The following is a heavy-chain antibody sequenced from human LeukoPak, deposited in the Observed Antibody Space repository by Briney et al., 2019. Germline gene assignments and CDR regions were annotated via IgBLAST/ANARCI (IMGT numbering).Heavy chain of an antibody. CDR1: GFTFSSYS. J-gene: IGHJ5*02. Sequence: GGSLRLSCAASGFTFSSYSMNWVRQAPGKGLEWVSSISSSSSYIYYADSVKGRFTTSRDNAKNSLYLQMNSLRAEDTAVYYCARTGVVVPAALRGAWFDPWGQGTLVTVSS. V-gene: IGHV3-21*01. CDR3: ARTGVVVPAALRGAWFDP. D-gene: IGHD2-2*01. CDR2: ISSSSSYI.